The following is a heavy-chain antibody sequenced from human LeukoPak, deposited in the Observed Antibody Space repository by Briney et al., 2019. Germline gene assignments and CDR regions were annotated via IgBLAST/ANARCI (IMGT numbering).Heavy chain of an antibody. D-gene: IGHD2-2*02. CDR3: ARDNTYMFDY. J-gene: IGHJ4*02. CDR2: INTDGRTT. CDR1: GFSFSSYW. Sequence: GGSLRLSCAASGFSFSSYWMNWVRQAPGKGLVWVAHINTDGRTTTYADSVKGRFTVARHNAKNTLYLEMNRLRAEDTAVYYCARDNTYMFDYWGQGTQVTVSS. V-gene: IGHV3-74*01.